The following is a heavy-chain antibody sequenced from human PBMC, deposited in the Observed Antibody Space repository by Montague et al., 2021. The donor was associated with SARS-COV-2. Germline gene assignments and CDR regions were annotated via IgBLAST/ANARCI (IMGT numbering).Heavy chain of an antibody. CDR1: GFTFSAYE. Sequence: SLRLSCAAFGFTFSAYEMSWVRQAPRKGLEWVSYIGTSGSPIFYAESVKGRFTVSRDNAKKSLFLQMNSLRVEDTAIYYCARENGADALDIWGQGTMVIVSS. V-gene: IGHV3-48*03. J-gene: IGHJ3*02. CDR3: ARENGADALDI. CDR2: IGTSGSPI. D-gene: IGHD2-8*01.